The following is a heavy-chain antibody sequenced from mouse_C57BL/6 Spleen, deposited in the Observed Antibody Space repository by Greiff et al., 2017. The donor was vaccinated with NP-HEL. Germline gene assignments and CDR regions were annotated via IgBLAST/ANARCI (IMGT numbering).Heavy chain of an antibody. CDR3: TRESSSSEFAY. Sequence: LQESGAELVRPGASVTLSCKASGYTFTDYEMHWVKQTPVHGLEWIGAIDPETGGTAYNQKFKGKVILTADKSSSTAYMELRSLTSEDSAVYYCTRESSSSEFAYWGQGTLVTVSA. CDR2: IDPETGGT. J-gene: IGHJ3*01. CDR1: GYTFTDYE. D-gene: IGHD1-3*01. V-gene: IGHV1-15*01.